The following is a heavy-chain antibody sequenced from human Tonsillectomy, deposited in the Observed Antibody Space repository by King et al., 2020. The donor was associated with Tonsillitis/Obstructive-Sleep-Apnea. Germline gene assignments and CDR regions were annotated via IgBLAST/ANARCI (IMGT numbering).Heavy chain of an antibody. J-gene: IGHJ4*02. Sequence: LTLNESGPTLVKPTQTLTLTCTFSGFSLSTSGVGVVWIRQPPAKAHAWLALSSWDVDKRYSPTLKSRLTITKDTSKNQVVLTMTNMDPVDTATYCCAHSYIGFDYWGQGTLVTVSS. CDR1: GFSLSTSGVG. V-gene: IGHV2-5*02. D-gene: IGHD4-11*01. CDR3: AHSYIGFDY. CDR2: SSWDVDK.